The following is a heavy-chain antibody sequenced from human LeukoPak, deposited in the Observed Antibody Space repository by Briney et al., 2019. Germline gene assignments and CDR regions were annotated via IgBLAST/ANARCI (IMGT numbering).Heavy chain of an antibody. J-gene: IGHJ1*01. Sequence: NPSETLSLTCAVYGGSFSGYYWSWIRQPPGKGLEWIGEINHSGSTNYNPSLKSRVTISVDTSKNQFSLKLGSVTAADTAVYYCARSSGWYSGYFQHWGQGTLVTVSS. D-gene: IGHD6-19*01. CDR2: INHSGST. CDR1: GGSFSGYY. CDR3: ARSSGWYSGYFQH. V-gene: IGHV4-34*01.